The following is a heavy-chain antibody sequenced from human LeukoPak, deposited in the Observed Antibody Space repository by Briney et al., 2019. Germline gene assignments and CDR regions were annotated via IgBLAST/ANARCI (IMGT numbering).Heavy chain of an antibody. D-gene: IGHD1-20*01. CDR3: ARDSPNSWTFRHDAFDI. V-gene: IGHV3-21*01. CDR2: ISSSSSYI. CDR1: GFTFSSYS. J-gene: IGHJ3*02. Sequence: PGGSLRLSCAASGFTFSSYSMNWVRQAPGKGLEWVSSISSSSSYIYYADPVKGRFTISRDNAKNSLYLQMNSLRAGDTAVYYCARDSPNSWTFRHDAFDIWGQGTMVTVSA.